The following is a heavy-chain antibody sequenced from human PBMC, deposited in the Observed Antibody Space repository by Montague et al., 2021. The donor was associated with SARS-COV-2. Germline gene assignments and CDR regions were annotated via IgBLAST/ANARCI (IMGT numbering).Heavy chain of an antibody. D-gene: IGHD6-13*01. CDR3: ARSLISASGTGSNFDS. V-gene: IGHV4-39*07. Sequence: SETLSLTCTVSGGSISDSNYLWGWIRQPPGKGLEWIGDIHYSGTXYNPSLRSRVTMSRDLSENQFSLRLRSVTAAGTALYYCARSLISASGTGSNFDSWGQGTLVAVSS. CDR1: GGSISDSNYL. CDR2: IHYSGT. J-gene: IGHJ4*02.